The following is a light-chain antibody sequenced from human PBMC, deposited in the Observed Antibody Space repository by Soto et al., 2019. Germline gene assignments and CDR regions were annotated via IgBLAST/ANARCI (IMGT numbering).Light chain of an antibody. CDR2: GAS. J-gene: IGKJ3*01. Sequence: EIVLTQSPGTLSLSPGERATLSCRASQNINSRYLAWYQQKPGQAPRLLIYGASSRATGIPDRFSGSGSGTDFTLTISRLAPEDFAVYYCQQFGSSPGFTFGPGTKVYIK. CDR1: QNINSRY. V-gene: IGKV3-20*01. CDR3: QQFGSSPGFT.